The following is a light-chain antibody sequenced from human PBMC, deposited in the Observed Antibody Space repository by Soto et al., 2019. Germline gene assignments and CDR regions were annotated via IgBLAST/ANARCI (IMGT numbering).Light chain of an antibody. Sequence: DIQMTQSPSTLSACVGDRVTITCRASQSISSWLAWYQQKPGKAPKLLIYDASSLESGVPSRFSGSGSGTEFTLTISSLQPDDFATYYCQQYNSYQTFGQGTKV. J-gene: IGKJ1*01. CDR1: QSISSW. CDR3: QQYNSYQT. V-gene: IGKV1-5*01. CDR2: DAS.